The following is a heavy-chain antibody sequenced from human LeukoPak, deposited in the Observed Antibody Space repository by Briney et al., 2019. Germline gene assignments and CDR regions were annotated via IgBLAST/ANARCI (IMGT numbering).Heavy chain of an antibody. J-gene: IGHJ3*02. Sequence: KPSETLSLTCTVSGCSISSYYWGWIRQPPGKGLEWIGYIYYSGSTNYNPSLKSRVTISVDTSKKQFSLKLSSVTDADTAVYYCARFNPGHYNVFDIWGQETMVTVSS. CDR3: ARFNPGHYNVFDI. D-gene: IGHD1-1*01. CDR1: GCSISSYY. CDR2: IYYSGST. V-gene: IGHV4-59*01.